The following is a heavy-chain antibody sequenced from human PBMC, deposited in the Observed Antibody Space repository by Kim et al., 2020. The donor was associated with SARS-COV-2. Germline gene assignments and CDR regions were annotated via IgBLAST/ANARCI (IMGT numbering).Heavy chain of an antibody. J-gene: IGHJ6*02. V-gene: IGHV1-46*01. CDR3: ARKDDSSGYYYYGMDV. D-gene: IGHD3-22*01. Sequence: KFQGRVTRTRDTSTSTVYMELSSLRSEDTAVYYCARKDDSSGYYYYGMDVWGQGTTVTVSS.